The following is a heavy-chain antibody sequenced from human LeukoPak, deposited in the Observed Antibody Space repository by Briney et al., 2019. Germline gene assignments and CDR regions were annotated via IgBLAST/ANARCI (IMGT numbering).Heavy chain of an antibody. D-gene: IGHD3-16*01. V-gene: IGHV4-39*07. J-gene: IGHJ3*02. Sequence: SETLSLTCTVSGGSISSNNYYWGWIRQPPGEGLEWIGTIYYSGTTYYNPSLKSRVTISVDTSKNQFSLKLSSVTAADTAVYYCAREEMITFGGVMRAFDIWGQGTMVTVSS. CDR3: AREEMITFGGVMRAFDI. CDR2: IYYSGTT. CDR1: GGSISSNNYY.